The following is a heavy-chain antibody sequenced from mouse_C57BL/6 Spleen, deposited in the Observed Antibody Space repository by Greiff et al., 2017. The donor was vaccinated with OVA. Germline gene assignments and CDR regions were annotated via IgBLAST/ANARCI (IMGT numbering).Heavy chain of an antibody. CDR2: IYPGDGDT. CDR3: ARKGDYGSSLDWYFDV. V-gene: IGHV1-82*01. CDR1: GYAFSSSW. Sequence: VMLVESGPELVKPGASVKISCKASGYAFSSSWMNWVKQRPGKGLEWIGRIYPGDGDTNYNGKFKGKATLTADKSSSTAYMQLSSLTSEDSAVYFCARKGDYGSSLDWYFDVWGTGTTVTVSS. D-gene: IGHD1-1*01. J-gene: IGHJ1*03.